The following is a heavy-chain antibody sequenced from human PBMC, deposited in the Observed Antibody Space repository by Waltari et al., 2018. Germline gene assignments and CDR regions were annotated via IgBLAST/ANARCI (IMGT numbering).Heavy chain of an antibody. CDR1: GFIFSSPA. CDR3: ARLFVDLFTGAHGAFDV. CDR2: ISYDGSDK. Sequence: HVQLVESGGGVVQPGRSLRLSCAASGFIFSSPAMHWVRQAPGKGVGWVAVISYDGSDKYYADSVKGRFSISRDNSRNTLYLQMNSLRAEDTAVYYCARLFVDLFTGAHGAFDVWGQGTMVTVSS. D-gene: IGHD3-9*01. V-gene: IGHV3-30*04. J-gene: IGHJ3*01.